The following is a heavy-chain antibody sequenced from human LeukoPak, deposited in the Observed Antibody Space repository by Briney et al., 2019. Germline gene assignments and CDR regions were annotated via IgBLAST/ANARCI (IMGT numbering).Heavy chain of an antibody. D-gene: IGHD6-19*01. CDR2: ISAYNGNT. V-gene: IGHV1-18*01. Sequence: XSVKVSCKASGYTFTSYGISWVRQAPGQGLEWMGWISAYNGNTNYAQKLQGRVTMTTDTSTSTAYMELRSLRSDDTAVYYCARAGGTIAVAGTIDYWGQGTLVTVSS. CDR3: ARAGGTIAVAGTIDY. J-gene: IGHJ4*02. CDR1: GYTFTSYG.